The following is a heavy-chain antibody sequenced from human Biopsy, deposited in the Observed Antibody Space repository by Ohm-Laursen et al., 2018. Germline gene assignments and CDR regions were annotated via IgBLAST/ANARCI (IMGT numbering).Heavy chain of an antibody. J-gene: IGHJ4*02. CDR1: GFTFSDYY. V-gene: IGHV3-11*01. CDR2: VSGSGTTI. D-gene: IGHD3-16*02. CDR3: ARDGVGSYHDY. Sequence: GSLRLSCTAFGFTFSDYYTSWIRQAPGKGLEWLSYVSGSGTTIFYADSVKGRFTVSRDNAKNSLYLQMNSLTVEDTAVYYCARDGVGSYHDYWGQGTLVTVSS.